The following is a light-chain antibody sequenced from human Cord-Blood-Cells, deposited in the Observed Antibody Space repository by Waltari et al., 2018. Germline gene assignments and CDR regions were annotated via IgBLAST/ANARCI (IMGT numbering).Light chain of an antibody. J-gene: IGKJ4*01. Sequence: IVLPLSPATLSLSPGERATLSCRASQSVSSYLAWYQQKPGQAPRLLIYDASNRATGIPARFSGSGSGTDFTLTISSLEPEDFAVYYCQQRSNWPLTFGGGTKVEIK. V-gene: IGKV3-11*01. CDR1: QSVSSY. CDR3: QQRSNWPLT. CDR2: DAS.